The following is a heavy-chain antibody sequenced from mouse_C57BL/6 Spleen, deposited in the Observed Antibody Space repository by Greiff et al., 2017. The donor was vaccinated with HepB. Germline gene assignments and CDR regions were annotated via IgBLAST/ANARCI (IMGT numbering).Heavy chain of an antibody. CDR3: ARIGYGSSYPRYFDV. J-gene: IGHJ1*03. CDR2: ISYDGSN. CDR1: GYSITSGYY. D-gene: IGHD1-1*01. V-gene: IGHV3-6*01. Sequence: ESGPGLVKPSQSLSLTCSVTGYSITSGYYWNWIRQFPGNKLEWMGYISYDGSNNYNPSLKNRISITRDTSKNQFFLKLNSVTTEDTATYYCARIGYGSSYPRYFDVWGTGTTVTVSS.